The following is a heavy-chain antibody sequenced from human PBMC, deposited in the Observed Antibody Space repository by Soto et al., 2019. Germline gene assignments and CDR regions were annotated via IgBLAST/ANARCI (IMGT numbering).Heavy chain of an antibody. CDR1: GFTFSGSA. CDR2: IRSKANSYAT. Sequence: EVQLVESGGGLVQPGGSLKLSCAASGFTFSGSAMHWVRQASGKGLEWVGRIRSKANSYATAYAASVKGRFTISRDDSKNTAYMQMNSLKTEDKAVYYCTETPSGRSYWGQGTLVTVSS. V-gene: IGHV3-73*01. D-gene: IGHD6-19*01. J-gene: IGHJ4*02. CDR3: TETPSGRSY.